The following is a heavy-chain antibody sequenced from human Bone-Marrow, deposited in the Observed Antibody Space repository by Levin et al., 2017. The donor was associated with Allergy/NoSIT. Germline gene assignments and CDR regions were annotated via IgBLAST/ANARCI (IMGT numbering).Heavy chain of an antibody. D-gene: IGHD2-2*01. CDR1: GFTFDDYA. Sequence: GGSLRLSCAASGFTFDDYAMHWVRQAPGKGLEWVSGISWNSGSIGYADSVKGRFTISRDNAKNSLYLQMNSLRAEDTALYYCAKTGTSKRYKPDAFDIWGQGTMVTVSS. CDR3: AKTGTSKRYKPDAFDI. V-gene: IGHV3-9*01. J-gene: IGHJ3*02. CDR2: ISWNSGSI.